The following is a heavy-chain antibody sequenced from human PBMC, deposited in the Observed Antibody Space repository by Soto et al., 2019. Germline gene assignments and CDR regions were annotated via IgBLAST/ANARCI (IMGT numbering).Heavy chain of an antibody. Sequence: ASVKVSCKASGYTFTSYGISWVRQAPGQGLEWMGWISAYNGNTNYAQKLQGRVTMTTNTSTSTDYMELRSLRSDDTAVYYCASDWAAAGPFDYWGQGTLVTVSS. D-gene: IGHD6-13*01. CDR1: GYTFTSYG. CDR2: ISAYNGNT. J-gene: IGHJ4*02. V-gene: IGHV1-18*01. CDR3: ASDWAAAGPFDY.